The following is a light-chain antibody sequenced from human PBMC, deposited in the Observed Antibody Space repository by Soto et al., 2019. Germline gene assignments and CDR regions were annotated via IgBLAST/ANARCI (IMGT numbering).Light chain of an antibody. J-gene: IGKJ5*01. CDR1: QSVTSNY. CDR2: DAS. CDR3: QQRSDSIT. V-gene: IGKV3D-20*02. Sequence: EIVLTQSPGTLSLSPGERATLSCRASQSVTSNYLAWYQQKPGQAPRLLVYDASTRAPGIPARFSGRGSGADFTLTISSLEPEDFAVYYCQQRSDSITFGQGTRLEIK.